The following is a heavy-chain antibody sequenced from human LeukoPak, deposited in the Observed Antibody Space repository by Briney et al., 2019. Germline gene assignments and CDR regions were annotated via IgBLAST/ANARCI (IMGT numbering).Heavy chain of an antibody. Sequence: ASVKVSCKASGGTFSSYAISWVRQAPGQGLEWMGRIIPILGIANYAQKFQGRVTITADKSTSTAYMELSSLRSEDTAVYYCARDTSGAAYDISTGSYHFDYWGQGTLVTVSS. V-gene: IGHV1-69*04. CDR3: ARDTSGAAYDISTGSYHFDY. D-gene: IGHD3-9*01. CDR1: GGTFSSYA. J-gene: IGHJ4*02. CDR2: IIPILGIA.